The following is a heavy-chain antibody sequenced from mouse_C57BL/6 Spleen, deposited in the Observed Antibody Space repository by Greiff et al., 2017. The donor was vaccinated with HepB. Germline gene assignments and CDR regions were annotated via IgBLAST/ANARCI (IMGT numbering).Heavy chain of an antibody. CDR3: AGTAQATGYFDY. J-gene: IGHJ2*01. Sequence: EVQLQQSGPELVKPGASVKISCKASGYTFTDYYMNWVKQSHGKSLEWIGDINPNNGGTSYNQKFKGKATLTVDKSSSTAYMELRSLTSEDSAVYYWAGTAQATGYFDYWGQGTTLTVSS. CDR1: GYTFTDYY. D-gene: IGHD3-2*02. V-gene: IGHV1-26*01. CDR2: INPNNGGT.